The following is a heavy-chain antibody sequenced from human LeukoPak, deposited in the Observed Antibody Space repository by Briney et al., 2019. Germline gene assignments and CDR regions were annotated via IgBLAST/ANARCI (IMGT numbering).Heavy chain of an antibody. V-gene: IGHV3-23*01. Sequence: GGSLRLSCAASGFTFSSYAMSWVRRAPGKGLEWVSAISGSGGSTYYADSVKGRFTISRDNSKNTLYLQMNSLRAEDTAVYYCAIDTMATMTYDYWGQGTLVTVSS. J-gene: IGHJ4*02. CDR2: ISGSGGST. CDR1: GFTFSSYA. D-gene: IGHD5-24*01. CDR3: AIDTMATMTYDY.